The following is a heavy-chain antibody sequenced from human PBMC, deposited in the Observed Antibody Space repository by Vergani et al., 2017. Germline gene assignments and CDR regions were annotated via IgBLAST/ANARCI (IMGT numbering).Heavy chain of an antibody. V-gene: IGHV4-4*02. CDR3: ASSVSGSDDFDY. D-gene: IGHD1-26*01. CDR2: IYHRGST. Sequence: QVQLQESGPGLVKPSGTLSLTCAVSGGSFSSSNWWTWVRQPPGKGLEWIGEIYHRGSTNYNPSLKSRVTILVDKSKNQFSLKLSSVTAADTAVYYCASSVSGSDDFDYWGQGTLVTVSS. J-gene: IGHJ4*02. CDR1: GGSFSSSNW.